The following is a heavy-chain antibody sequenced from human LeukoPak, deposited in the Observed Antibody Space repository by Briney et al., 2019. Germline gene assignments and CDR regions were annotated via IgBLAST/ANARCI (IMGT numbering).Heavy chain of an antibody. CDR2: IIPIFDTA. CDR1: GGTFSSYS. V-gene: IGHV1-69*13. CDR3: ARISLGAIWGYYYGMDV. J-gene: IGHJ6*02. D-gene: IGHD1-26*01. Sequence: SVKVSCKASGGTFSSYSISWVRQAPGQGLEWMGGIIPIFDTADYAQKFQGRVTITADESTSTAYMEPSSLRSEDTAVFYCARISLGAIWGYYYGMDVWGQGTTVTVSS.